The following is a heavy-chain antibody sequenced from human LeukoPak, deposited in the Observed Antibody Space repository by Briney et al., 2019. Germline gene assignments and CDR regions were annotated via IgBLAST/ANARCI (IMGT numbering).Heavy chain of an antibody. D-gene: IGHD5-12*01. J-gene: IGHJ6*02. V-gene: IGHV1-2*02. CDR1: GYTFTGYY. CDR3: ARADNIVATAYYYYYGMDV. Sequence: ASVKVSCTASGYTFTGYYMHWVRQAPGQGLEWMGWINPNSGGTNYAQKFQGRVTMTRDTSISTAYMELSRLRSDDTAVYYCARADNIVATAYYYYYGMDVWGQGTTVTVSS. CDR2: INPNSGGT.